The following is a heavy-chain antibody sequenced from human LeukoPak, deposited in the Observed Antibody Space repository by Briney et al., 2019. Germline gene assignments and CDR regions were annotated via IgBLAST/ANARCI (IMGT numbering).Heavy chain of an antibody. D-gene: IGHD5/OR15-5a*01. Sequence: SETLSLTCTVSGGSIYTSDYCWAWIRQPPGKGLEWIGSLFYSGNMYYSPSLKSRVTISVDTSKNQFSLNVSSVTAADTAVYYCARENIVSTRDFDFWGQGTLVTVSS. V-gene: IGHV4-39*07. CDR1: GGSIYTSDYC. J-gene: IGHJ4*02. CDR2: LFYSGNM. CDR3: ARENIVSTRDFDF.